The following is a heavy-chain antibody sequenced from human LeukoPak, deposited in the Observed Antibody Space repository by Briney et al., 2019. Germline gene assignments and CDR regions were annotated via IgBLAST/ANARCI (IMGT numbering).Heavy chain of an antibody. J-gene: IGHJ4*02. CDR2: IYYRGST. D-gene: IGHD2-15*01. CDR3: ARRAARYCSGGSCYDFDY. V-gene: IGHV4-39*01. Sequence: PSETLSLTCTVSGGSISSSSYYWGWIRQPPGKGLEWIGSIYYRGSTYYNPSLKSRVTISVDTSKDQFSLKLSSVTAADTAVYYCARRAARYCSGGSCYDFDYWGQGTLVTVSS. CDR1: GGSISSSSYY.